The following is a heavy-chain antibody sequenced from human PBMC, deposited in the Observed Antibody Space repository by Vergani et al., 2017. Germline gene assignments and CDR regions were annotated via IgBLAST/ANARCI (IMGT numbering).Heavy chain of an antibody. J-gene: IGHJ4*02. CDR1: GFTFSGYG. CDR3: AGGHPVGSY. CDR2: IKGDGSAK. Sequence: EVLLVESGGGLVKPGGSLRLSCSVSGFTFSGYGMLWLRQAPGKGLEWVAAIKGDGSAKQYVECVKGRFTISRDNAKSSLYLQMNSLRVADTAVYYCAGGHPVGSYWGQGTLVTVSS. D-gene: IGHD1-26*01. V-gene: IGHV3-7*01.